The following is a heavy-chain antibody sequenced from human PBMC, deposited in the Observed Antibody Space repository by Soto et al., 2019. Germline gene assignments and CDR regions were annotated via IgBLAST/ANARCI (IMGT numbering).Heavy chain of an antibody. V-gene: IGHV1-69*02. Sequence: SVKVSCKASGGTFSSYTISWVRQAPGQGLEWMGRIIPILGIANYAQKFQGRVTITADKSTSTAYMELSSLRSEDTAVYYCARRRAWNDALDFWGQGNLVTVSX. CDR1: GGTFSSYT. CDR3: ARRRAWNDALDF. CDR2: IIPILGIA. J-gene: IGHJ4*02. D-gene: IGHD1-1*01.